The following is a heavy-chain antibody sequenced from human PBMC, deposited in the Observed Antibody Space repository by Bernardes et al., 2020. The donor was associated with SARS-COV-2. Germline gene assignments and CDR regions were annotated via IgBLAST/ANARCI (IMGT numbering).Heavy chain of an antibody. CDR1: GGSISSYY. J-gene: IGHJ6*02. CDR2: IYYSGST. D-gene: IGHD2-8*01. Sequence: LSLTCTVSGGSISSYYWSWIRQPPGKGLEWIGYIYYSGSTNYNPSLKSRVTISVDTSKNQFSLKLSSVTAADTAVYYCARVLASYCTNGVCLSYYYYYGMDGWGQGTTVTVSS. V-gene: IGHV4-59*01. CDR3: ARVLASYCTNGVCLSYYYYYGMDG.